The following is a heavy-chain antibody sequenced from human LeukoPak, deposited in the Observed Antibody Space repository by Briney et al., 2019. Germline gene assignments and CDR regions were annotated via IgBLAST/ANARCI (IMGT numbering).Heavy chain of an antibody. CDR3: AKVLGGLWPGIDY. CDR1: GFTFSTHS. D-gene: IGHD2-15*01. Sequence: GGSLRLSCSASGFTFSTHSMHWVRQAPGKGPVWVSRINSDGSSTRYADSVTGRFTISRDNAKNTVYLQMNSLRAEDTAVYYCAKVLGGLWPGIDYWGQGTVVTVSS. V-gene: IGHV3-74*01. J-gene: IGHJ4*02. CDR2: INSDGSST.